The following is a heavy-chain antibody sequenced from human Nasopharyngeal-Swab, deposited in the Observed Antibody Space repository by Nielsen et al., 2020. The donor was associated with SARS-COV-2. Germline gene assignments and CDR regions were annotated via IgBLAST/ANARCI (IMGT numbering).Heavy chain of an antibody. J-gene: IGHJ3*02. CDR2: IRSKAYGGTT. Sequence: GGSLRLCCTASGFTFVDYAMSWVRQAPGKGLEWVGFIRSKAYGGTTEYAASVKGRFTISRDDYKSIAYLQMNSLKTEDTAVYYCTFDSSGYYPHDAFDIWGQGTMVTVSS. CDR3: TFDSSGYYPHDAFDI. D-gene: IGHD3-22*01. V-gene: IGHV3-49*04. CDR1: GFTFVDYA.